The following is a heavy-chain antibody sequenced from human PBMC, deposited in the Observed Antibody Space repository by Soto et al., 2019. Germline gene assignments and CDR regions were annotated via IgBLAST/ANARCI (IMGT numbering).Heavy chain of an antibody. CDR1: GFTFSSYA. CDR3: AKLGGSGSYYPSNFDY. D-gene: IGHD3-10*01. V-gene: IGHV3-23*01. J-gene: IGHJ4*02. Sequence: GGSLRLSCAASGFTFSSYAMSWVRQAPGKGLEWVSAISGSGGSTYYADSVKGRFTISRDNSKNTLYLQMNSLRAEDTAVYYCAKLGGSGSYYPSNFDYWGQGTLVTVSS. CDR2: ISGSGGST.